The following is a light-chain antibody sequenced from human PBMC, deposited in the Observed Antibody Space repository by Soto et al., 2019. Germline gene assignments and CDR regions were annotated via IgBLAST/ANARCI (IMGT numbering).Light chain of an antibody. V-gene: IGKV1-16*02. CDR2: AAS. CDR3: QQYKTYPLT. Sequence: DIQMTQSPSSLSASVGDRVTITCRASQGINNYLAWFQQKPGKAPKSLIYAASNLRSGVPSKFGGSGSGTDFSLTISSLQPEDFATYYCQQYKTYPLTFGGGTKVDIK. CDR1: QGINNY. J-gene: IGKJ4*01.